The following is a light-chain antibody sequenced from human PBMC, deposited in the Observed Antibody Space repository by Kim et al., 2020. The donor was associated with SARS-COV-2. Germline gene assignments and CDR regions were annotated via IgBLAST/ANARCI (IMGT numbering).Light chain of an antibody. CDR3: QQYNNCFPYT. CDR1: QSIGTN. V-gene: IGKV3-15*01. Sequence: VMTQSPATLSLSPGERAILSCRASQSIGTNLAWYHQKPGQAPRLLIYGASTRATGVPARISGSASGSDFTLTISSLQSGDFGTYYCQQYNNCFPYTFGQGTKLEI. CDR2: GAS. J-gene: IGKJ2*01.